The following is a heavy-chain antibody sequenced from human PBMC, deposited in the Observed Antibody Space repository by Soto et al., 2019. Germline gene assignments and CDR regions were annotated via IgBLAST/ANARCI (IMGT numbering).Heavy chain of an antibody. CDR1: GFSLSTSGVG. CDR3: AHKGYGDYPLDY. Sequence: QITLKESGPTLVKHTQTLTLTCTFSGFSLSTSGVGVGWIRQPPGKALEWLAVIYWDDYKHYSPSLKSRLTITKYTSKNQVVLTMTNMDPVDTATYYCAHKGYGDYPLDYWGQGTLLTVSS. CDR2: IYWDDYK. J-gene: IGHJ4*02. V-gene: IGHV2-5*02. D-gene: IGHD4-17*01.